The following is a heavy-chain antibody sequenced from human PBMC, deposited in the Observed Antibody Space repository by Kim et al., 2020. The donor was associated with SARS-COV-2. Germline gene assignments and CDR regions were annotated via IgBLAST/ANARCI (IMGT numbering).Heavy chain of an antibody. Sequence: SETLSLTCTVSGGSISSSSYYWGWIRQPPGKGLEWIGSIYYSGSTYYNPSLKSRVTISVDTSKNQFSLKLSSVTAADTAVYYCARRIWFGGEGHDYWGQGTLVTVSS. CDR3: ARRIWFGGEGHDY. CDR2: IYYSGST. V-gene: IGHV4-39*01. CDR1: GGSISSSSYY. J-gene: IGHJ4*02. D-gene: IGHD3-10*01.